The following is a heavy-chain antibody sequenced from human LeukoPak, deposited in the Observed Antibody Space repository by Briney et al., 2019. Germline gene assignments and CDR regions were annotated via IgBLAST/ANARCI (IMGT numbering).Heavy chain of an antibody. J-gene: IGHJ6*03. CDR3: ASSLAVANRLKNYYYYYMDV. V-gene: IGHV1-69*13. CDR2: IIPIFGTA. CDR1: GGTFSNYA. Sequence: ASVKVSCKTSGGTFSNYAISWVRQAPGQGLEWMGGIIPIFGTANYAQMFQGRVTITADESTSTAYMELSSLRSEDTAVYYCASSLAVANRLKNYYYYYMDVWGKGTTVTISS. D-gene: IGHD6-19*01.